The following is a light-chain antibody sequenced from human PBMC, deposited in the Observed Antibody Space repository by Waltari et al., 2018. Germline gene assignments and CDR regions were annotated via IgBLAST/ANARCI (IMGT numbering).Light chain of an antibody. Sequence: QSALTQPRSVSGSPGQSVTISCTGTRSDVGSYNFVPWYQQHPGKAPKLMIYEVTQRPSGVPHRFSGSKSGNTASLTISGLQPEDEADYYCSSYAGSYTWVFGGGTKLTVV. CDR2: EVT. V-gene: IGLV2-11*01. J-gene: IGLJ3*02. CDR3: SSYAGSYTWV. CDR1: RSDVGSYNF.